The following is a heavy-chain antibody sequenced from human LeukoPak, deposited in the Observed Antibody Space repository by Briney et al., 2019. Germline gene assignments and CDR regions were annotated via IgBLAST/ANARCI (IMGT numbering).Heavy chain of an antibody. CDR3: ARSNYYTVDV. V-gene: IGHV3-11*01. J-gene: IGHJ6*02. CDR2: ISSSGGTT. CDR1: GFTSSDYY. Sequence: EGSLRLSCAASGFTSSDYYMTWIRQPPGKGPEWIPYISSSGGTTTYVDSVKGRFTISRDNAKNSLYLQMNSLRADDTAVYYCARSNYYTVDVWGQGTAVTVSS.